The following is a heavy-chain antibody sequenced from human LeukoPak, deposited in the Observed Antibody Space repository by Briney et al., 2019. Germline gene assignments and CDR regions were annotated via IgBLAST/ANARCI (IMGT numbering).Heavy chain of an antibody. CDR1: GGTFSSYA. V-gene: IGHV1-46*01. D-gene: IGHD4-11*01. Sequence: ASVKVSCKASGGTFSSYAISWVRQAPGQGLEWVGIINPSGGDTSYAQRFLGRVTMTRDTSTSTLYMELSSLRSEDTAVYYCARSYNNYDYFDYWGQGTLVTVSS. J-gene: IGHJ4*02. CDR2: INPSGGDT. CDR3: ARSYNNYDYFDY.